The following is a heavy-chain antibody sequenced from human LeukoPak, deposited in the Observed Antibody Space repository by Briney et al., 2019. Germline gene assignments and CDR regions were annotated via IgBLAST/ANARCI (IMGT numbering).Heavy chain of an antibody. CDR3: VKPGGSFYYGSDDY. Sequence: GGSLRLSCAASGFTFSSYWMSWVRQAPGKGLEWVANIKQDGSLKYYVDSVKGRFTISRDNAKNSLYLQMNSLRAEDTAVYYCVKPGGSFYYGSDDYWGQGTLVTVSS. J-gene: IGHJ4*02. CDR1: GFTFSSYW. D-gene: IGHD3-10*01. V-gene: IGHV3-7*03. CDR2: IKQDGSLK.